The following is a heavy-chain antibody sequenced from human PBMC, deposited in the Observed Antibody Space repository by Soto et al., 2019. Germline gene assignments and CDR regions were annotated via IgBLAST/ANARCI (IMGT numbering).Heavy chain of an antibody. Sequence: PSEMLSLTCTVSGGSISSSSYYWGWIRQPPGKGLEWIGSNYYSGSTYYNPSLKSRVTISVDTSKNQFSLKLSSVTAADTAVYYCARGAVAVPYYYYGMDVWGQGTTVTVSS. J-gene: IGHJ6*02. CDR2: NYYSGST. CDR3: ARGAVAVPYYYYGMDV. V-gene: IGHV4-39*01. D-gene: IGHD6-19*01. CDR1: GGSISSSSYY.